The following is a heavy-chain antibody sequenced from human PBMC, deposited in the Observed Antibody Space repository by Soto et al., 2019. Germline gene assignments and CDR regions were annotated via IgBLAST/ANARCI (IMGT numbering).Heavy chain of an antibody. CDR3: ARAGSQYYYYGMDV. CDR2: ISSSSSTI. V-gene: IGHV3-48*02. CDR1: GFTFSSYS. J-gene: IGHJ6*02. D-gene: IGHD6-13*01. Sequence: PGGSLRLSCAASGFTFSSYSMNWVRQAPGKGLEWVSYISSSSSTIYYADSVKGRFTISRDNAKNSLYLQMNSLRDEDTAVYYCARAGSQYYYYGMDVWGQGTTVTVSS.